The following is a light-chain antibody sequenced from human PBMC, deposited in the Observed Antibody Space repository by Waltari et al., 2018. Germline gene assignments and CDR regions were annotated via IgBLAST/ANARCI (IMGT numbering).Light chain of an antibody. V-gene: IGKV3-20*01. CDR2: GAS. Sequence: EIVLTQSPGTLSLSPGERATLSCRASQTVRTTYLAWYQQKPGQAPTLLIYGASSRATGIPDRFSGSGSGTDFSLTISSLEPEDFAVYYCQQYDISPLTFDGGTKVETK. CDR1: QTVRTTY. J-gene: IGKJ4*01. CDR3: QQYDISPLT.